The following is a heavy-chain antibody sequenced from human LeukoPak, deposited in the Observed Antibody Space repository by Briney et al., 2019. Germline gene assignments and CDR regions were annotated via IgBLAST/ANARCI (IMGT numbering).Heavy chain of an antibody. CDR3: ARAADYDFWSAYMASYMDV. D-gene: IGHD3-3*01. CDR1: GFTFSSYG. V-gene: IGHV3-30*02. CDR2: IRYDGSNK. Sequence: GGSLRLSCAASGFTFSSYGMHWVRQAPGRGLEWVAFIRYDGSNKYYADSVKGRFTISRDNAKNSLYLQMSSLRAEDTAVYYCARAADYDFWSAYMASYMDVWGKGTTVTVSS. J-gene: IGHJ6*03.